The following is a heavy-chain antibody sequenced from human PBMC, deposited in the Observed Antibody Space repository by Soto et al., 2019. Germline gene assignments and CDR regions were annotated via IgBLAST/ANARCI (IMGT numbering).Heavy chain of an antibody. D-gene: IGHD2-15*01. V-gene: IGHV1-18*01. CDR2: ISAYNGNT. CDR3: ARDPPYCSGGSCYFNWFDP. Sequence: GASVKVSCKASGYTFTSYGIRWVRQAPGQGLEWMGWISAYNGNTNYAQKLQGRVTMTTDTSTSTAYMELRSLRSDDTAVYYCARDPPYCSGGSCYFNWFDPWGQGTLVTVSS. CDR1: GYTFTSYG. J-gene: IGHJ5*02.